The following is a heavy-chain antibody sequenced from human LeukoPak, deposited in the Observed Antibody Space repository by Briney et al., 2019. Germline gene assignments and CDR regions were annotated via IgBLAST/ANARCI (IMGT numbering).Heavy chain of an antibody. J-gene: IGHJ4*02. CDR3: AKDPPGAGPDFDC. D-gene: IGHD6-19*01. Sequence: PGGSLRLSCATSGFTFISYTMNSVRQAPGKGLEWVSGISGSDGSTYYADSVKGRFTISRDNSKNTLYLQMNSLRVEDTAVYYCAKDPPGAGPDFDCWGQGTLVTVSS. V-gene: IGHV3-23*01. CDR2: ISGSDGST. CDR1: GFTFISYT.